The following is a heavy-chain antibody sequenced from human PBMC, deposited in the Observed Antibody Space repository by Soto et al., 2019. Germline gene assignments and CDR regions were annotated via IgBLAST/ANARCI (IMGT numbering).Heavy chain of an antibody. CDR2: IHYSGTT. J-gene: IGHJ4*02. CDR3: ARGYYGSGSGGYYFDY. D-gene: IGHD3-10*01. V-gene: IGHV4-61*01. CDR1: GGSVSSGSHY. Sequence: QVQLQESGPGLVKPSETLSLTCTVSGGSVSSGSHYWSWIRQPPRKGLEWIGYIHYSGTTNYNPSLKSRVIISVDTSKNQLSQKLSSVTAADTAVYYCARGYYGSGSGGYYFDYWGQGTLVTVSS.